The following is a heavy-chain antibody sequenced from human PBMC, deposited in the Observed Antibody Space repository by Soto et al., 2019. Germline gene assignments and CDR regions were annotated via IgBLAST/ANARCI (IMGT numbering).Heavy chain of an antibody. CDR3: XXXXXAADWFDP. Sequence: QVQLVQSGAEVKKPGASVKVSCKASGYTFTSYGISWVRQAPGQGLEWMGWISAYNGNTNYAQKLQGRVTMTTDTSTXXXXXXXXXXXXXXXXXXXXXXXXXAADWFDPWGQGTLVTVSS. J-gene: IGHJ5*02. D-gene: IGHD6-13*01. V-gene: IGHV1-18*01. CDR1: GYTFTSYG. CDR2: ISAYNGNT.